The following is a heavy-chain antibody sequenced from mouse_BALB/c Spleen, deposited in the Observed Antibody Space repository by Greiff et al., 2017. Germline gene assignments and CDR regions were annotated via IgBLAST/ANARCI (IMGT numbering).Heavy chain of an antibody. D-gene: IGHD1-1*01. CDR1: GYTFTSYW. CDR2: INPSTGYT. Sequence: VQLQQSGAELAKPGASVKMSCKASGYTFTSYWMHWVKQRPGQGLEWIGYINPSTGYTEYNQKFKDKATLTADKSSSTAYMQLSSLTSEDSAVYYCARRALLRPDYWGQGTTLTVSS. V-gene: IGHV1-7*01. J-gene: IGHJ2*01. CDR3: ARRALLRPDY.